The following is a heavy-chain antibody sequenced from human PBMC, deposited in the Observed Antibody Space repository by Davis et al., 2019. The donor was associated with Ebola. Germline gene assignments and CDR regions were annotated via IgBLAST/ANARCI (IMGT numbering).Heavy chain of an antibody. D-gene: IGHD6-13*01. V-gene: IGHV3-48*02. Sequence: GESLKISCAASGFTFSSYSMNWVRQAPGKGLEWVSYISSSSSTIYYADSVKGRFTISRDNAKNSLYLQMNSLRDEDTAVYYCARRPFGFGYSREFYFDYWGQGTLVTVSS. J-gene: IGHJ4*02. CDR3: ARRPFGFGYSREFYFDY. CDR1: GFTFSSYS. CDR2: ISSSSSTI.